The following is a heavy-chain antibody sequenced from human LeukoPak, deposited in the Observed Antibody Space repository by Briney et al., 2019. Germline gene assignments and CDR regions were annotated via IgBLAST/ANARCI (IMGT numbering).Heavy chain of an antibody. CDR3: ARFSSTWYVAFDM. J-gene: IGHJ3*02. Sequence: GGSLRLSCAASGLIVSSYETGWVRQAPGKGLEWLSYINSGGTVYYADSVKGRFTFSRDNAKNSLYLHMNSLRAEDTALYYCARFSSTWYVAFDMWGQGTMVTVSS. V-gene: IGHV3-48*03. CDR2: INSGGTV. CDR1: GLIVSSYE. D-gene: IGHD6-13*01.